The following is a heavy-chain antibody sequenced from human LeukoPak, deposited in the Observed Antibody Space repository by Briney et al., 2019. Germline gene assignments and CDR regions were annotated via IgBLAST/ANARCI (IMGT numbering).Heavy chain of an antibody. CDR1: GYTFTNYG. D-gene: IGHD6-6*01. V-gene: IGHV1-18*01. J-gene: IGHJ4*02. CDR3: AREGMYSSSLYYFDY. Sequence: RASVKVSCKAPGYTFTNYGISWVRQAPGQGLEWMGWISTYNGNTNYEQKLQGRVTMTTDTSTSTAYMELRSLRSDDTAVYYCAREGMYSSSLYYFDYWGQGTLVTVSS. CDR2: ISTYNGNT.